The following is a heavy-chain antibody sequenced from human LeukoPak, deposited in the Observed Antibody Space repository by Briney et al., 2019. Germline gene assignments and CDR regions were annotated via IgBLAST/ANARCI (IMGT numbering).Heavy chain of an antibody. CDR3: ARGTSYDMDV. J-gene: IGHJ6*03. CDR2: MHTSGTT. D-gene: IGHD3-10*01. V-gene: IGHV4-61*02. Sequence: SETLPLTCTVSGGSISSGSYYWSWIRQPAGKGLEWIGRMHTSGTTNYNPSLKSRVTISVNTSKSHFSLKLSSVTAADTAIYFCARGTSYDMDVWGKGTTVSVSS. CDR1: GGSISSGSYY.